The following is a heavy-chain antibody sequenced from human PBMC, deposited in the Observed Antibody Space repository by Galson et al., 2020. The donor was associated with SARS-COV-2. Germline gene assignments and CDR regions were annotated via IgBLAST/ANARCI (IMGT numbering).Heavy chain of an antibody. CDR2: ASYTGRA. V-gene: IGHV4-39*07. CDR1: GASITSSSYY. J-gene: IGHJ5*02. CDR3: ARDGSTDPPGRWFNP. D-gene: IGHD1-1*01. Sequence: SETLSLTCTVSGASITSSSYYWDWIRQPPGKGLEWIGSASYTGRAYYNPSLKSRATISIDTSRNQFSLKVTSLTAADTAVYFCARDGSTDPPGRWFNPWGQGTLVNVSS.